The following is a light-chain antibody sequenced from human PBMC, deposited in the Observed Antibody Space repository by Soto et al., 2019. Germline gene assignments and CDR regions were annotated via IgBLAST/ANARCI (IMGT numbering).Light chain of an antibody. CDR3: QQYFTYSQM. CDR2: KAS. Sequence: DITMTQSPSTLSASVGDRVTITCRASQSIGSWLAWYQQKPGKAPKSLIYKASSLESGVPSRLSGSGSGTEFTLTISSLQPDDFATYYCQQYFTYSQMFGQGTKVEIK. J-gene: IGKJ1*01. V-gene: IGKV1-5*03. CDR1: QSIGSW.